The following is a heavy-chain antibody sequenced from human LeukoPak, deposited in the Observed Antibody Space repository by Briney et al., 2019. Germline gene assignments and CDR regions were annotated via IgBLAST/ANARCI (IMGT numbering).Heavy chain of an antibody. CDR1: GGSISSGDYY. CDR2: IYYSGST. V-gene: IGHV4-30-4*01. Sequence: SETLSLTCTVSGGSISSGDYYWSWIRQPPGKGLEWIGYIYYSGSTYYNPSLKSRVTISVDTSKNQFSLKLSSVTAADTAVYYCARFPRMGPIDYWGQGTLVTVSS. D-gene: IGHD2-8*01. CDR3: ARFPRMGPIDY. J-gene: IGHJ4*02.